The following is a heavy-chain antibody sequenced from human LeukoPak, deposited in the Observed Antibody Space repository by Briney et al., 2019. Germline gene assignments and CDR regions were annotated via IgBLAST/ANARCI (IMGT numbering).Heavy chain of an antibody. J-gene: IGHJ4*02. Sequence: ASVKVSCKPSGYTFTSYAMHWVRQAPGQRLEWMGWINAGNGNTKYSQKFQGRVTITRDTSASTAYMELSSLRSEDTAVYYCARDHYDSSGYYWWGQGTPVTVSS. V-gene: IGHV1-3*01. CDR1: GYTFTSYA. CDR3: ARDHYDSSGYYW. D-gene: IGHD3-22*01. CDR2: INAGNGNT.